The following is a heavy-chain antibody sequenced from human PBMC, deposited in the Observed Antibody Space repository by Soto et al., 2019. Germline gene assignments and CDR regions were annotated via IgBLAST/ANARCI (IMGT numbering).Heavy chain of an antibody. V-gene: IGHV3-30-3*01. CDR1: GCTFSSYA. CDR3: ARESMGYYFDY. Sequence: QVQLVESGGGVVQPGRSLRLSCAASGCTFSSYAMHWVRQAPGKGLEWVAVISYDGSNKYYADSVKGRFTISRDNSKNTLYLQMNSLRAEDTAVYYCARESMGYYFDYWGQGTLVTVSS. D-gene: IGHD1-26*01. CDR2: ISYDGSNK. J-gene: IGHJ4*02.